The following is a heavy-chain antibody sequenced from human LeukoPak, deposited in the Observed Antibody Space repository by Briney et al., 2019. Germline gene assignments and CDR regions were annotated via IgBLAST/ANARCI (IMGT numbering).Heavy chain of an antibody. Sequence: GGSLRLSCAASGFTFSSYAMHWVRQAPGKGLEWVAAISYDETNKFYADSVKGRFTISRDNSKNTLFLQMDSLRAEDTAVYYCARDYCSRTSCLGMDVWGQGTTVTVPS. CDR3: ARDYCSRTSCLGMDV. V-gene: IGHV3-30-3*01. CDR1: GFTFSSYA. J-gene: IGHJ6*02. D-gene: IGHD2-2*01. CDR2: ISYDETNK.